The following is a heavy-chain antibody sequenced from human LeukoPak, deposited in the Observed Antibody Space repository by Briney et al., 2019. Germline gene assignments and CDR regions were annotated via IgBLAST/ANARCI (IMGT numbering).Heavy chain of an antibody. Sequence: SEXLSLTCTVSGGSISSYYWSWIRQPPGKGLEGIGYIYYSGSTNYNPSLKRRVTISVDTSKNQFSLKLSSVTAADTAVYYCAKGSFQGWSPFDYWGQGTLVTVSS. CDR3: AKGSFQGWSPFDY. CDR2: IYYSGST. V-gene: IGHV4-59*01. J-gene: IGHJ4*02. CDR1: GGSISSYY. D-gene: IGHD6-19*01.